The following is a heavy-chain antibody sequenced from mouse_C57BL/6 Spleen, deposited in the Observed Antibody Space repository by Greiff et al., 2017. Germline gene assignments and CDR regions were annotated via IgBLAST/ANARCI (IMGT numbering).Heavy chain of an antibody. V-gene: IGHV15-2*01. CDR3: ERDHGRTGEALDY. Sequence: VQLQQSGSELRSPGSSVKLSCTASDSEVFPYAYMCWVRQKPGHGIEWIGGRLPSIGRTIYGEKFEDKATLDADTLSNTAYLELNRPTSEDSAIYYCERDHGRTGEALDYWGQGTSVTVSS. CDR2: RLPSIGRT. CDR1: DSEVFPYAY. J-gene: IGHJ4*01.